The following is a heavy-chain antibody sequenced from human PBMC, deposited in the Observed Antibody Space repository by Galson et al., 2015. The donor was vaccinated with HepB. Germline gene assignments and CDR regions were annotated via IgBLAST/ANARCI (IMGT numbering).Heavy chain of an antibody. CDR2: ISSSSSYT. D-gene: IGHD1-26*01. V-gene: IGHV3-11*05. Sequence: SLRLSCAASGFTFSDYYMSWIRQAPGKGLEWVSYISSSSSYTNYADSVKGRFTISRDNAKNSLYLQMNSLRAEDTAVYYCARAVGATRGGFDYWGQGTLVTVSS. CDR1: GFTFSDYY. J-gene: IGHJ4*02. CDR3: ARAVGATRGGFDY.